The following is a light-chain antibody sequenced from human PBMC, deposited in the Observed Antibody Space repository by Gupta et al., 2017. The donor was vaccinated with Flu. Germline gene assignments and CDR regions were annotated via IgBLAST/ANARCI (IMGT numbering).Light chain of an antibody. CDR2: DNN. V-gene: IGLV1-51*01. CDR1: NIGNNF. CDR3: ATWDNNLRGV. J-gene: IGLJ3*02. Sequence: NIGNNFVSWYQQVPGTATKLLIYDNNKRPSGIPDRFSGSKSGTSATLGITGLQTGDEADYYCATWDNNLRGVFGGGTKLTVL.